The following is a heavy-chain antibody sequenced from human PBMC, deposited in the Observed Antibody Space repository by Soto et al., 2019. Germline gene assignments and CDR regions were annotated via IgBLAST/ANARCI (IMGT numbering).Heavy chain of an antibody. CDR1: GYTFTSYD. Sequence: QVQLVQSGAEVKKPGASVKVSCKASGYTFTSYDINWVRQATGQGLQWMGWMNPNSGNTGYAQKSQRRVTITRTTTRITAYMERSSLRSEDTAVYYCARERSGSSDYWCQGTRVTVSS. CDR3: ARERSGSSDY. CDR2: MNPNSGNT. V-gene: IGHV1-8*01. D-gene: IGHD1-26*01. J-gene: IGHJ4*02.